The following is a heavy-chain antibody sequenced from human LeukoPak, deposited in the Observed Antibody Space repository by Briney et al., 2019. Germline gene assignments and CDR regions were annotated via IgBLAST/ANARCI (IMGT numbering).Heavy chain of an antibody. Sequence: SETLSLTCTVSGGSISSYYWSWIRQPAGKGLEWIGRIYTSGSTNYNPSLKSRVTMSVDKSKNQFSLKLSSVTAADTAVYYCARDKIAVAGKRPSYYYYMDVWGKGTTVTVSS. CDR2: IYTSGST. D-gene: IGHD6-19*01. CDR3: ARDKIAVAGKRPSYYYYMDV. CDR1: GGSISSYY. V-gene: IGHV4-4*07. J-gene: IGHJ6*03.